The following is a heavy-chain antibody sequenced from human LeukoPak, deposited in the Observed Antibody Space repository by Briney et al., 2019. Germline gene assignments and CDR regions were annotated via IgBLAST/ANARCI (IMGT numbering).Heavy chain of an antibody. CDR3: AKYRCSGGDCCPHRFDY. D-gene: IGHD2-21*02. V-gene: IGHV3-23*01. Sequence: PGGSLRLSCTASGFTFSSYAMSWVRQAPGKGLEWVSAISGSGGTTYYADSVRGRFTISRDNSKNTLYLQMNSLRAEDTAVYYCAKYRCSGGDCCPHRFDYWGQGTLVSVSS. CDR1: GFTFSSYA. J-gene: IGHJ4*02. CDR2: ISGSGGTT.